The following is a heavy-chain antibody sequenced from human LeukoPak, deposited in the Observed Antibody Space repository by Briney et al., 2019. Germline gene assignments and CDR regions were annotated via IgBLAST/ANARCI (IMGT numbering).Heavy chain of an antibody. Sequence: PSETLSLTRTVSGGSISSSSYYWGWIRQPPGKGLEWIGSIYYSGSTYYNPSLKSRVTISVDTSKNQFSLKLSSVTAADTAVYYCARERYSGSHFDYWGQGTLVTVSS. D-gene: IGHD1-26*01. J-gene: IGHJ4*02. CDR2: IYYSGST. V-gene: IGHV4-39*07. CDR1: GGSISSSSYY. CDR3: ARERYSGSHFDY.